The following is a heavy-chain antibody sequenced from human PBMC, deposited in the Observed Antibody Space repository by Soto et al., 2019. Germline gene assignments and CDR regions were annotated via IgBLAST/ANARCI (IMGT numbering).Heavy chain of an antibody. CDR2: ISSSSGTT. J-gene: IGHJ4*02. V-gene: IGHV3-48*01. CDR1: GFTFSSFS. CDR3: ARNIAVDLDY. Sequence: EVQLVESGGGLVQPGGSLRLSCAASGFTFSSFSMNWVRQAPGKGLEWVSYISSSSGTTHYADSVKGRFTISRDNAKNSLYLTMNSLRAEDTAVYYCARNIAVDLDYWGQGTLVTVSS. D-gene: IGHD6-19*01.